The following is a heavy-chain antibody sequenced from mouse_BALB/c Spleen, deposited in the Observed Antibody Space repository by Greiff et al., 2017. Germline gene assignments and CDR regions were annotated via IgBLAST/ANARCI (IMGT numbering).Heavy chain of an antibody. J-gene: IGHJ2*01. CDR2: IDPFNGGT. CDR1: GYSFTSYY. D-gene: IGHD1-1*01. CDR3: ARDYGSSYNFDY. Sequence: EVQLQQSGPELMKPGASVKISCKASGYSFTSYYMHWVKQSHGKSLEWIGYIDPFNGGTSYNQKFKGKATLTVDKSSSTAYMHLSSLTSEDSAVYYCARDYGSSYNFDYWGQGTTLTVSS. V-gene: IGHV1-28*01.